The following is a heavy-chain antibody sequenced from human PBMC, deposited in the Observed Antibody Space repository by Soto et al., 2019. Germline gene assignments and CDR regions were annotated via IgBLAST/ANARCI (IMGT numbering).Heavy chain of an antibody. Sequence: GESLKISCKGSGYSFTSYWISWVRQMPGKGLEWMGRIDPSGSYTNYSPSFQGHVTISADKSISTAYLQWSSLKASDPAMYYCARLNYDILTGYYGYYGMDVWGQGTTVTVSS. CDR1: GYSFTSYW. CDR3: ARLNYDILTGYYGYYGMDV. J-gene: IGHJ6*02. D-gene: IGHD3-9*01. V-gene: IGHV5-10-1*01. CDR2: IDPSGSYT.